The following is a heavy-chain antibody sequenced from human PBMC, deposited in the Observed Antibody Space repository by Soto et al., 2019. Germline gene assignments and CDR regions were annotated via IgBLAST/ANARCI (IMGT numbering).Heavy chain of an antibody. D-gene: IGHD3-10*01. CDR2: INADNGNT. CDR3: AREGYYSGSGSYSPPRYYGMDV. CDR1: GYTFTSYA. V-gene: IGHV1-3*01. Sequence: ASVKVSCKASGYTFTSYAMHWVRQAPGQRLEWMGWINADNGNTNYAQKFQGRVTITRDTSARIAYLELRSLRSDDTAVYYCAREGYYSGSGSYSPPRYYGMDVWGQGTTVTVSS. J-gene: IGHJ6*02.